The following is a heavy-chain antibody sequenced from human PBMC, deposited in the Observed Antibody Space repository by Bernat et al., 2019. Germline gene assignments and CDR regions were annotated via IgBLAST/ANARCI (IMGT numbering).Heavy chain of an antibody. CDR2: IWYDGSNK. CDR3: ARERGPYCSGGSCPFDY. V-gene: IGHV3-33*01. CDR1: GFTFSSYG. Sequence: QVQLVESGGGVVQPGRSLRLSCAASGFTFSSYGMHWVRQAPGKGLEWVAVIWYDGSNKYYADSVKGRFTISRDNSKNTLYLQMNSLRAEDMAVYYCARERGPYCSGGSCPFDYWGQGTLVTVSS. D-gene: IGHD2-15*01. J-gene: IGHJ4*02.